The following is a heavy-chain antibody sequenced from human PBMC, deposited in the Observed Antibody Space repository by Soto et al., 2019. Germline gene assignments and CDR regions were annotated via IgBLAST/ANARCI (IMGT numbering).Heavy chain of an antibody. J-gene: IGHJ6*02. CDR3: ARNIADRQAYYYYYGMDV. CDR1: GYTFTSYY. Sequence: ASVKVSCKASGYTFTSYYMHWVRQAPGQGLEWMGIINPSGGSTSYAQKFQGRVTITRDTSTSTVYMELSSLRSEDTAVYYCARNIADRQAYYYYYGMDVWGQGTKVPVSS. D-gene: IGHD6-6*01. CDR2: INPSGGST. V-gene: IGHV1-46*01.